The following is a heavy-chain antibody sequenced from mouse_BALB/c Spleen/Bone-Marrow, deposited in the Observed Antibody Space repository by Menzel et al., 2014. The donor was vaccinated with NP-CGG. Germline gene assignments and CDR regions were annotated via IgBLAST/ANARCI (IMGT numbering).Heavy chain of an antibody. D-gene: IGHD2-1*01. J-gene: IGHJ4*01. V-gene: IGHV14-3*02. CDR1: GINFKDTF. Sequence: EVQRVESGAELVKPGASVRLSCTTSGINFKDTFMHWVRQRPEQGLEWIGRIDPANGNVKSGPQFQAKATLTADTPSNTASQHLSTLTSEDPAVFYCPRYGNTLNSSRDYGGQGPS. CDR2: IDPANGNV. CDR3: PRYGNTLNSSRDY.